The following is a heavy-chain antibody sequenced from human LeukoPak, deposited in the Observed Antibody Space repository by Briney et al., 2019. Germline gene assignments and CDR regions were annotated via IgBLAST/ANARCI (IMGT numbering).Heavy chain of an antibody. V-gene: IGHV4-31*03. Sequence: SETLSLTCIVSGDSIRSGDHYWSWIRQHPGKGLEWIGYIYYSGSTYYNPSRKRRVTISVDTSKNQFCLKLSSVTTADTAGYYCTRDLNGMVVWGQGTMFTVSS. CDR3: TRDLNGMVV. CDR2: IYYSGST. J-gene: IGHJ6*02. CDR1: GDSIRSGDHY.